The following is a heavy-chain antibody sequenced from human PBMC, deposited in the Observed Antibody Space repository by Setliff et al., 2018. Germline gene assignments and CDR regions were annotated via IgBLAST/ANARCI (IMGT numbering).Heavy chain of an antibody. J-gene: IGHJ5*02. Sequence: ASVKVSCKASGYTFTSYYMYWVRQAPGQGFEWMGTINTGGGSASIVDQFQGRVTMTADTSTSTAYMELRSLRCDDTAVYYCARDILLVEGVSVTGCWVDPWGQGSLVTVSS. CDR3: ARDILLVEGVSVTGCWVDP. CDR2: INTGGGSA. V-gene: IGHV1-46*01. D-gene: IGHD3-9*01. CDR1: GYTFTSYY.